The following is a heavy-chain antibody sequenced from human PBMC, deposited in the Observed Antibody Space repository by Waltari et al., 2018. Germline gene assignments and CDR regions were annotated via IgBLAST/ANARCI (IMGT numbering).Heavy chain of an antibody. CDR3: AEGTYYYGSGSYYHPYYYYYGMDV. CDR2: IYYSGST. CDR1: GGSISSSSYY. D-gene: IGHD3-10*01. J-gene: IGHJ6*02. Sequence: QLQLQESGPGLVKPSETLSLTCTVSGGSISSSSYYWGWIRQPPGQGLEWIGSIYYSGSTYYNPSLKSRVTISVDTSKNQFSLKLSSVTAADTAVYYCAEGTYYYGSGSYYHPYYYYYGMDVWGQGTTVTVSS. V-gene: IGHV4-39*01.